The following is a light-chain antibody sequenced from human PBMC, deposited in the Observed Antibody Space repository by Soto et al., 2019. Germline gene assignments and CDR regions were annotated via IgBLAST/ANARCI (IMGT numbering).Light chain of an antibody. CDR1: YSNIGSNS. V-gene: IGLV1-47*02. CDR2: SNN. CDR3: AAWDDSPSGLV. Sequence: QSVLTQPPSASGTPGQRVTISCSGSYSNIGSNSVFWYQQLPGTTPTLLIYSNNRRPSGVPDRFSASKSGTSASLAISGLRSEDEAHYYCAAWDDSPSGLVFGGGTKLTVL. J-gene: IGLJ2*01.